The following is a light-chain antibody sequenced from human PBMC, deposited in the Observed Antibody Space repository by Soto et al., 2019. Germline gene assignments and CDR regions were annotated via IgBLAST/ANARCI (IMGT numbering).Light chain of an antibody. J-gene: IGKJ2*01. CDR3: LQSNSYPFT. Sequence: DIQMTQFPSSVSASVGDSVTITCRASQGISFWLAWYQQKPGKAPRLLIYGASTLQSGVPSRFRGGGGGTDFTLTISSLQPDESATYYCLQSNSYPFTFGQGTKLEIK. CDR1: QGISFW. V-gene: IGKV1-12*01. CDR2: GAS.